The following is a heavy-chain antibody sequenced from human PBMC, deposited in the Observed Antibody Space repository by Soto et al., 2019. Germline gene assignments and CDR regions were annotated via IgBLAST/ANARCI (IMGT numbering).Heavy chain of an antibody. CDR3: ARDGKIGDDEH. CDR2: ISGSGGPT. V-gene: IGHV3-23*01. D-gene: IGHD3-3*01. Sequence: EVQLLESGGGLVQPGGSLRLSCAASGFTFSTYAMTWVRQAPGKGLEWVSGISGSGGPTYYADSVKGRFTISRDNSKNTLYLLMNNLRAEDTAVYYCARDGKIGDDEHWGQGTLVTVSS. CDR1: GFTFSTYA. J-gene: IGHJ4*02.